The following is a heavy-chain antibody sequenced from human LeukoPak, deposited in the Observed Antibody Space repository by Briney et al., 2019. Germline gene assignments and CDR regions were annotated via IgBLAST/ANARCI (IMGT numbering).Heavy chain of an antibody. CDR3: ARNKQQLVRYFDY. D-gene: IGHD6-13*01. CDR2: ISADGNII. CDR1: GFTFRNYY. J-gene: IGHJ4*02. Sequence: GGSLRLSCEASGFTFRNYYISWFRQAPGKGLEWVSWISADGNIIRYADSVKGRFTISRDNAKNSLYLQMNSLRAEDTAVYYCARNKQQLVRYFDYWGQGTLVTVSS. V-gene: IGHV3-48*03.